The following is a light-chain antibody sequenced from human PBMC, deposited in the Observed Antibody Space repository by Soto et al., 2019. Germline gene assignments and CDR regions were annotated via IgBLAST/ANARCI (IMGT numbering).Light chain of an antibody. CDR3: SSYTSSSTRMVV. Sequence: QSALTQPASVSGSPGQSITISCTGTSSDVGGYNYVSWYQQHPGKAPKLMIYEVSNRPSGVSNRFSGSKSGNTASLTISGLQAEDEADYYCSSYTSSSTRMVVFGGGTQLTVL. V-gene: IGLV2-14*01. CDR1: SSDVGGYNY. J-gene: IGLJ2*01. CDR2: EVS.